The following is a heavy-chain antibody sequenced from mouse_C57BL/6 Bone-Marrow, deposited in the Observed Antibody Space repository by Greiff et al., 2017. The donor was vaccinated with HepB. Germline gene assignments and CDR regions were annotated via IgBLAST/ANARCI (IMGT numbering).Heavy chain of an antibody. V-gene: IGHV1-59*01. Sequence: QVQLQQPGAELVRPGTSVKLSCKASGYTFTSYWMHWVKQRPGQGLEWIGVIDPSDSYTNYNQKFKGKATLTVDTSSSTAYMQLSSLTSEDSAVYYCARSCRPGFAYWGQGTLVTVSA. CDR1: GYTFTSYW. CDR2: IDPSDSYT. J-gene: IGHJ3*01. CDR3: ARSCRPGFAY.